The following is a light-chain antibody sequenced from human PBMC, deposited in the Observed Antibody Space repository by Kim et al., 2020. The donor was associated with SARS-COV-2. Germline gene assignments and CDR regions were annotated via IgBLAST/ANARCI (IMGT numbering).Light chain of an antibody. CDR2: KAS. J-gene: IGKJ2*01. Sequence: DIQMTQSPSTLSASIGDRVTITCRASQSISNWLAWYQQKPGKAPKLLMYKASTLESGVPSRFSGSGSGTDFTLTISSLQPDDFATYFCQQYDAYPPSYTFGQGTRLEMK. V-gene: IGKV1-5*03. CDR3: QQYDAYPPSYT. CDR1: QSISNW.